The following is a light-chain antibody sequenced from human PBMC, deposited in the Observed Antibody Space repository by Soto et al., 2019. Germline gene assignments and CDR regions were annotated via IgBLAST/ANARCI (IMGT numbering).Light chain of an antibody. CDR3: SSYTSDTTPLV. CDR2: QVN. CDR1: SSDVGGYIY. Sequence: QSALTQPASVSGSPGQSITISCTGTSSDVGGYIYVSWYQQHPGKAPKLMIDQVNNRPSGVSNRFSGSKSGNTASLTISALQAEDEADYYCSSYTSDTTPLVFGTGTKLTVL. V-gene: IGLV2-14*01. J-gene: IGLJ1*01.